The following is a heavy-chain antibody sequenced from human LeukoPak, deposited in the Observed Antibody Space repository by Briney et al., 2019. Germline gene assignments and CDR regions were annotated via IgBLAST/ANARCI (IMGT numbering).Heavy chain of an antibody. CDR1: GYTFTSYD. J-gene: IGHJ5*02. D-gene: IGHD6-13*01. V-gene: IGHV1-8*01. CDR2: MNPNSGNT. Sequence: ASVKASCKASGYTFTSYDINWVRQATGQGLEWMGWMNPNSGNTGYAQKFQGRVTMTRNTSISTAYMELSSLRSEDTAVYYCARVRIAAPNWFDPWGQGTLVTVSS. CDR3: ARVRIAAPNWFDP.